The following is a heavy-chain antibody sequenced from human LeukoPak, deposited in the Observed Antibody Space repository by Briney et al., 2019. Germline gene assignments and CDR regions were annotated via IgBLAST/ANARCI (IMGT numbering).Heavy chain of an antibody. CDR2: INPNSGGT. Sequence: ASVKVSCKASGYTFTGYYMHWVRQAPGQGLGWMGWINPNSGGTNYAQKFQGRVTMTRDTSISTAYMELSRLRSDDTAVYYWAREATAKDCSSTSCYSRFDPWGQGTLVTVSS. CDR1: GYTFTGYY. J-gene: IGHJ5*02. D-gene: IGHD2-2*01. V-gene: IGHV1-2*02. CDR3: AREATAKDCSSTSCYSRFDP.